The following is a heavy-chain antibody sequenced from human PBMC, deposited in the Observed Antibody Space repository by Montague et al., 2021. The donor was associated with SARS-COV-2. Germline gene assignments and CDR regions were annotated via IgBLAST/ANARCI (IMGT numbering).Heavy chain of an antibody. D-gene: IGHD3-22*01. Sequence: TLSLTCTVSGGSISSGSYYWSWIRQPAGKGLEWIGRIHASGISTYNPSLQTRVTMSVDTSKNQFSLKLSSVTAADTAVYYCARGRFYYDSGELGSWGQGTLVTVSS. CDR2: IHASGIS. CDR1: GGSISSGSYY. V-gene: IGHV4-61*02. CDR3: ARGRFYYDSGELGS. J-gene: IGHJ5*02.